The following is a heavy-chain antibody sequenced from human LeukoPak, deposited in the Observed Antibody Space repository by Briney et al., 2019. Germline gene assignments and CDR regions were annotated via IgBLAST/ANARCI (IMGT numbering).Heavy chain of an antibody. CDR3: ARDREGYCSGGRCTNFDY. V-gene: IGHV3-30*03. Sequence: PGRSLRLSCAASGFTFSSYGMHWVRQAPGKGLEWVAVISYDGSNKYYADSVKGRFTISRDNAKNSLYLQMNSLRAEDTAVYYCARDREGYCSGGRCTNFDYWGQGTLVTVSS. D-gene: IGHD2-15*01. CDR1: GFTFSSYG. CDR2: ISYDGSNK. J-gene: IGHJ4*02.